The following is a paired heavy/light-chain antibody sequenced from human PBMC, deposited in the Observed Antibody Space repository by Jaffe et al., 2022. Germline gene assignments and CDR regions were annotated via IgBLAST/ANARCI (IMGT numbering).Heavy chain of an antibody. D-gene: IGHD3-3*01. CDR2: IYYSGST. J-gene: IGHJ5*02. Sequence: QLQLQESGPGLVKPSETLSLTCTVSGGSISSSSYYWGWIRQPPGKGLEWIGSIYYSGSTYYNPSLKSRVTISVDTSKNQFSLKLSSVTAADTAVYYCARVQKYYDFWSGYYNPYNWFDPWGQGTLVTVSS. CDR3: ARVQKYYDFWSGYYNPYNWFDP. CDR1: GGSISSSSYY. V-gene: IGHV4-39*01.
Light chain of an antibody. CDR2: KAS. CDR3: QQYNSYSPIT. CDR1: QSISSW. J-gene: IGKJ5*01. Sequence: DIQMTQSPSTLSASVGDRVTITCRASQSISSWLAWYQQKPGKAPKLLIYKASSLESGVPSRFSGSGSGTEFTLTISSLQPDDFATYYCQQYNSYSPITFGQGTRLEIK. V-gene: IGKV1-5*03.